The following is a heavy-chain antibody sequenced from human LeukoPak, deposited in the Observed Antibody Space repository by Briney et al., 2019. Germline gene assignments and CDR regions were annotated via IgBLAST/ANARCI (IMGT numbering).Heavy chain of an antibody. CDR3: ARGPLHDYSQDFDY. D-gene: IGHD4-4*01. Sequence: SETLSLTCAVYGGSFSGYYWSWIRQPPGKGLEWIGEINHSGSTNYNPSLKSRVTISVDTSKNQFSLKLSSVTAADTAVYYCARGPLHDYSQDFDYWGQGTLVTVSS. V-gene: IGHV4-34*01. CDR2: INHSGST. J-gene: IGHJ4*02. CDR1: GGSFSGYY.